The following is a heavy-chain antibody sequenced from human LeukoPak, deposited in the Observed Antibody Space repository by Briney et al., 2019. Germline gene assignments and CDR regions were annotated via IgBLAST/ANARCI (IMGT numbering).Heavy chain of an antibody. D-gene: IGHD2-2*01. V-gene: IGHV4-34*01. CDR2: INARGDT. CDR3: ARGQVPAARGYNWFGP. CDR1: GWSFNDHY. J-gene: IGHJ5*02. Sequence: SETLSLTCAVYGWSFNDHYWNWIRQPPGKGLEWIGEINARGDTNFNPSLKSRVTISVDSSKNQFSLTLRSMIAADTAVYYCARGQVPAARGYNWFGPWGQGTLVTVSS.